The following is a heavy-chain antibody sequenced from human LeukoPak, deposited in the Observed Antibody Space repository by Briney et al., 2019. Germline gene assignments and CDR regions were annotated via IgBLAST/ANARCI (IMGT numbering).Heavy chain of an antibody. CDR1: GFTFSSYA. V-gene: IGHV3-30-3*01. CDR2: ISYDGSNK. Sequence: PGGSLRLSCAASGFTFSSYAMHWVRQAPGKGPEWVAVISYDGSNKYYADSVKGRFTISRDNSKNTLYLQMNSLRAEDTAVYYCARDGADCSSTSCYVYYYGMDVWGQGTTVTVSS. D-gene: IGHD2-2*01. J-gene: IGHJ6*02. CDR3: ARDGADCSSTSCYVYYYGMDV.